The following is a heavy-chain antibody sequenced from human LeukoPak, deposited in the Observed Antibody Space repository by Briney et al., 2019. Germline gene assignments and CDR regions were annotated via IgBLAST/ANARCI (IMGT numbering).Heavy chain of an antibody. D-gene: IGHD6-19*01. CDR2: ISPSGGIT. J-gene: IGHJ4*02. CDR1: GFTFSSHG. Sequence: GGSLRLSCAASGFTFSSHGMNWVRQAPGKGLEWVSGISPSGGITYYTDSVKGRFTISRDNSKNTVSLQMNSLKTEDTAVYYCTRGVAGTAGPLGYWGQGTLVTVSS. V-gene: IGHV3-23*01. CDR3: TRGVAGTAGPLGY.